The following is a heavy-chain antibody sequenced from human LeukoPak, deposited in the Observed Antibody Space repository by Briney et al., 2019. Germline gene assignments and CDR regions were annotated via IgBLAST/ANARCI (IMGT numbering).Heavy chain of an antibody. CDR1: GGSFSGYY. J-gene: IGHJ6*02. Sequence: SETLSLTCAVYGGSFSGYYWSWIRQPPGKGLEWIGYIYYTGTTNCNPSLKNRVTISADTSKNQFSLKLNSVTAADTAVYYCASILDGMDVWGQGTTVSVSS. CDR2: IYYTGTT. V-gene: IGHV4-59*08. CDR3: ASILDGMDV.